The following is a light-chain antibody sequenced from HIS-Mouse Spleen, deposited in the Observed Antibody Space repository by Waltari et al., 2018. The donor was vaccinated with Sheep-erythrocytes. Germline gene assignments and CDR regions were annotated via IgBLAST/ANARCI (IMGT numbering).Light chain of an antibody. CDR2: KAS. J-gene: IGKJ4*01. Sequence: DIQMTQSPSTLSASVGDRVTITCRASQSISSWLAWYQQKPGKAPKLLIYKASSLESGVPSRFSCSGSGTEFTLTISRLQPDDFATYYCQQYNSYSPLTFGGGTKVEIK. V-gene: IGKV1-5*03. CDR1: QSISSW. CDR3: QQYNSYSPLT.